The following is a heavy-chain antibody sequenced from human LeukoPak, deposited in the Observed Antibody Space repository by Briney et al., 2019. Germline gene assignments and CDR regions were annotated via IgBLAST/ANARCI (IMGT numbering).Heavy chain of an antibody. J-gene: IGHJ4*02. V-gene: IGHV4-34*01. CDR3: ARRGGKQWLVRGYYFDY. Sequence: GSLRLSCAASGFTFSNAWMSWIRQPPGKGLEWIGEINHSGSTNYNPSLKSRVTISVDTSKNQFSLKLSSVTAADTAVYYCARRGGKQWLVRGYYFDYWGQGTLVTVSS. CDR1: GFTFSNAW. D-gene: IGHD6-19*01. CDR2: INHSGST.